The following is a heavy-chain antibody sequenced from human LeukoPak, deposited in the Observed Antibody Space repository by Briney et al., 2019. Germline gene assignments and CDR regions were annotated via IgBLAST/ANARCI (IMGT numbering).Heavy chain of an antibody. CDR1: GGTFSSYA. D-gene: IGHD2-2*01. V-gene: IGHV1-69*13. Sequence: SVTVSCKASGGTFSSYAISWVRQAPGQGLEWMGGIIPIFGTANYAQKFQGRVTITADESTSTAYMELSSLRSEDTAVYYCAREKGAVVVPAATYGMDVWGQGTTVTVSS. CDR3: AREKGAVVVPAATYGMDV. J-gene: IGHJ6*02. CDR2: IIPIFGTA.